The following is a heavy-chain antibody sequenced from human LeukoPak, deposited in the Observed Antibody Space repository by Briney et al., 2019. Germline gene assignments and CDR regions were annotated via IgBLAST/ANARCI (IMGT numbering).Heavy chain of an antibody. V-gene: IGHV5-51*01. CDR2: IYPGDSDT. CDR1: GYSFTSYW. D-gene: IGHD6-19*01. J-gene: IGHJ3*01. Sequence: GESLKISCKGSGYSFTSYWIGWVRQMPGKGLEWMGIIYPGDSDTRYSPSFQGQVTISADRSISTAYLQWSSLKASDTAKYYCARLDSSGYYASVDNDAFDFWGQGTMVTVSS. CDR3: ARLDSSGYYASVDNDAFDF.